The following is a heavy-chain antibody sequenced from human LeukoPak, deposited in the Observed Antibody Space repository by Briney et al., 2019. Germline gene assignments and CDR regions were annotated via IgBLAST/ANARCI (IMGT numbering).Heavy chain of an antibody. CDR1: GFTFSSYT. D-gene: IGHD5-18*01. CDR3: AKDRGAVVDTNPLHY. V-gene: IGHV3-21*04. Sequence: PGGSLRLSCAASGFTFSSYTMNWVRQAPGQGREWVCGSGYNSETVHYADSVKGRCTSSRDNDKNTLYIPMNRATAEDTAVYYCAKDRGAVVDTNPLHYWGQGPLVPVS. CDR2: SGYNSETV. J-gene: IGHJ4*02.